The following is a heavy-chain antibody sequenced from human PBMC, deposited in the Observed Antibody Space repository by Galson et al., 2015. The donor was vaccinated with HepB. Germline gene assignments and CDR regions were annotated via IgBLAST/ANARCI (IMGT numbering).Heavy chain of an antibody. CDR1: RFTFSSYA. CDR3: ATDRGLLPMIPFDN. V-gene: IGHV3-30*04. D-gene: IGHD2-15*01. CDR2: TSYDGRTT. Sequence: SLRLSCAASRFTFSSYAMHWVRQGPGKGLEWVAVTSYDGRTTYYSDSVKGRFTISRDNSKNTLYLQMNSLRTGDTALYYCATDRGLLPMIPFDNWGQGTLVAVSS. J-gene: IGHJ4*02.